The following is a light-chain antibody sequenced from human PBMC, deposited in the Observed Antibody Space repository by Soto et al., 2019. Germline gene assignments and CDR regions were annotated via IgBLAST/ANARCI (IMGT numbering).Light chain of an antibody. J-gene: IGKJ1*01. CDR3: QQYYTYST. CDR2: DAS. CDR1: QSISYW. Sequence: DIQMTQSPSTLSASVGDRVTITCRASQSISYWLAWYQQKPGKAPKLLIYDASSLQSGVPSRFSGSRSGTEFTLTISSLQPEDFATYHCQQYYTYSTFGQGTKVEIK. V-gene: IGKV1-5*01.